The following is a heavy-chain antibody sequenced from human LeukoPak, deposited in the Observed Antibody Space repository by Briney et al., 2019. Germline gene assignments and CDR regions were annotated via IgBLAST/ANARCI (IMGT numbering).Heavy chain of an antibody. V-gene: IGHV4-59*08. D-gene: IGHD3-22*01. Sequence: KPSETLSLTCTVSNGSISRYYWSWIRQPPGKGLEWIGYIYYSGSTNYNPSLKSRVTISLDTSKNQFSLKLNSVTAAETAVYFCARQSGYYDSSVDYYGLNVWGQGITVTVSS. CDR1: NGSISRYY. CDR3: ARQSGYYDSSVDYYGLNV. CDR2: IYYSGST. J-gene: IGHJ6*02.